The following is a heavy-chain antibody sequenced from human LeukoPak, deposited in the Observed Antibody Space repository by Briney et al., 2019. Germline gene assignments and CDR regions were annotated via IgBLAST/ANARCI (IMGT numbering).Heavy chain of an antibody. J-gene: IGHJ3*02. Sequence: GGSLRLSCAASGFTFSSYAMSWVRQAPGKGLEWVSAISGSGGSTCYADSVKGRFTISRDNSKNTLYLQMNSLRAEDTAVYYCAKGVDDFWSGYSIPSSDAFDIWGQGTMVTVSS. D-gene: IGHD3-3*01. V-gene: IGHV3-23*01. CDR2: ISGSGGST. CDR3: AKGVDDFWSGYSIPSSDAFDI. CDR1: GFTFSSYA.